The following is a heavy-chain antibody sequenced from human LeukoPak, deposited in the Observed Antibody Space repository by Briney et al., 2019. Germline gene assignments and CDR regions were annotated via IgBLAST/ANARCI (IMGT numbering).Heavy chain of an antibody. V-gene: IGHV4-34*01. CDR1: GGSFSGYY. D-gene: IGHD3-22*01. CDR2: INHSGST. Sequence: PSETLSLTCAVYGGSFSGYYWSWIRQPPGKGLEWIGEINHSGSTNYNPSLKSRVTISVDTSKNQFSLKLSSVTAADTAVYYCARGLPELYYYDSSGYSDAFDIWGQGTMVTVSS. CDR3: ARGLPELYYYDSSGYSDAFDI. J-gene: IGHJ3*02.